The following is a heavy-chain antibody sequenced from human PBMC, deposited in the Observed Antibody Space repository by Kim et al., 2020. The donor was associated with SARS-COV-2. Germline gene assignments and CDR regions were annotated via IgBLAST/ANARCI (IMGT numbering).Heavy chain of an antibody. CDR3: ARHRPQEWFRELLPLDY. Sequence: LKSRVTISVDTSKNQFSLKLSSVTAADTAVYYCARHRPQEWFRELLPLDYWGQGTLVTVSS. J-gene: IGHJ4*02. V-gene: IGHV4-39*01. D-gene: IGHD3-10*01.